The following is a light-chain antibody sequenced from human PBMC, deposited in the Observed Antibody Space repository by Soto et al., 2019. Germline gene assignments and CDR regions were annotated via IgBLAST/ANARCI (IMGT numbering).Light chain of an antibody. J-gene: IGKJ4*02. CDR1: QSVSSSY. CDR2: GAS. V-gene: IGKV3-20*01. CDR3: PQYDSSPLT. Sequence: EIVLTQSPGTLSLSPGERATLSCRASQSVSSSYLAWYQQKPGQAPRLLIYGASSRATGIPDRFSGSGSGTDFSLTITMLEPEDSAVYYCPQYDSSPLTFGGGTKAVIK.